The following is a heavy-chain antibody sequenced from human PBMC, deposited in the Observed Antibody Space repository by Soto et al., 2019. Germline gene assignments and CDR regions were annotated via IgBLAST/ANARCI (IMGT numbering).Heavy chain of an antibody. D-gene: IGHD3-22*01. Sequence: GASVKVSCKASGFTFTSSAVQWVRQARGQRLEWIGWIVVGSGNTNYARKFQERVTITRDMSTSTAYMELSSLRSEDTAVYYCAADQGYDSSGSLDYWGQGTLVTVSS. V-gene: IGHV1-58*01. J-gene: IGHJ4*02. CDR1: GFTFTSSA. CDR2: IVVGSGNT. CDR3: AADQGYDSSGSLDY.